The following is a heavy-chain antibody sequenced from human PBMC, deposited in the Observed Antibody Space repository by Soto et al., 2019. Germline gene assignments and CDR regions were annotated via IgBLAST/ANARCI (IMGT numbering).Heavy chain of an antibody. CDR3: ASEALYSSSWYYWFDP. Sequence: EVQLVESGGGLVQPGGSLRLSCAASGFTFSSYSMNWVRQAPGKGLEWVSYISSSSSTIYYADSVKGRFTISRDNAKNSLYLQMNSLRDEDTAVYYCASEALYSSSWYYWFDPWGQGTLVTVSS. J-gene: IGHJ5*02. CDR1: GFTFSSYS. CDR2: ISSSSSTI. D-gene: IGHD6-13*01. V-gene: IGHV3-48*02.